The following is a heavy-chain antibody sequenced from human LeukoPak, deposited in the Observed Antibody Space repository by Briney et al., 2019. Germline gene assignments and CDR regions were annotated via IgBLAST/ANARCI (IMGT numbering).Heavy chain of an antibody. Sequence: TGGSLRLSCAASGFTFSSYAMSWVRQAPGKGLDWASAISGSGGSTYYADSVKGRFTISRDNSKNTLYLQMNSLRAEDTAVYYCAKTARRSRYYFDYWGQGTLVTVSS. D-gene: IGHD2-21*02. CDR1: GFTFSSYA. CDR3: AKTARRSRYYFDY. CDR2: ISGSGGST. J-gene: IGHJ4*02. V-gene: IGHV3-23*01.